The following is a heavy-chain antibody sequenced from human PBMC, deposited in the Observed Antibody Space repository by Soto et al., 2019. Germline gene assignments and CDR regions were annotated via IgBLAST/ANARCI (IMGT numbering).Heavy chain of an antibody. D-gene: IGHD2-2*02. CDR2: ISGSGGST. Sequence: PGGSLRLSCAASGFTFSSYAMSWVRQAPGKGLEWVSAISGSGGSTYYADSVKGRFTISRDNSKNTLYLQMNSLRAEDTAVYYCAKLRYIVLVPAAIDYWGEGTLVTVSS. V-gene: IGHV3-23*01. CDR3: AKLRYIVLVPAAIDY. J-gene: IGHJ4*02. CDR1: GFTFSSYA.